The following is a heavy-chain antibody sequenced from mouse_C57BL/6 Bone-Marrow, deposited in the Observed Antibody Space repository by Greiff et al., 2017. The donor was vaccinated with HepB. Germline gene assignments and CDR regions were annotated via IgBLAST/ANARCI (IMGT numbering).Heavy chain of an antibody. CDR3: ARYYGSGGFAY. Sequence: VQLQQPGAELVKPGASVKLSCKASGYTFTSYLMQWVKQRPGQGLEWIGEIDPSDSYTNYNQKFKGKATLTVDTSSSTAYMQLSSLTSEDSAVYYCARYYGSGGFAYWGQGTLVTVSA. CDR1: GYTFTSYL. D-gene: IGHD1-1*01. CDR2: IDPSDSYT. V-gene: IGHV1-50*01. J-gene: IGHJ3*01.